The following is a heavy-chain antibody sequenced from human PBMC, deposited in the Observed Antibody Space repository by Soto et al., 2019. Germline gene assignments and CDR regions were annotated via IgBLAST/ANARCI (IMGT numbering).Heavy chain of an antibody. V-gene: IGHV4-39*01. Sequence: PSETLSLTCTVSGGSISSSSYYWDWIRQPPVKGLEWIGSIDYSGNTYYNPSLKGRVAISVDTSKNQFSLKLSSVTAADTSVYYCARVDRGLNNVFDIWGQGTMVTVSS. CDR3: ARVDRGLNNVFDI. D-gene: IGHD3-16*01. CDR1: GGSISSSSYY. CDR2: IDYSGNT. J-gene: IGHJ3*02.